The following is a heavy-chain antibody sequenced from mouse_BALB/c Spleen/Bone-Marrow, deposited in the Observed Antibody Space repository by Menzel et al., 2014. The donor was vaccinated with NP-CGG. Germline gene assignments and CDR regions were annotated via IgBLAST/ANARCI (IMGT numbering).Heavy chain of an antibody. V-gene: IGHV1-81*01. J-gene: IGHJ2*01. CDR3: VTDPYYGRQYYFDY. D-gene: IGHD1-1*02. Sequence: QVQLQQSGPELVKPGASVKMSCKASGYTFTDYVISWVKQRTGQGLEWIGEIYPGSGSTYYNEKFKGKATLTADKSSNTVYMQLISLTSEDSAVFFCVTDPYYGRQYYFDYWGQGTTLTFSS. CDR1: GYTFTDYV. CDR2: IYPGSGST.